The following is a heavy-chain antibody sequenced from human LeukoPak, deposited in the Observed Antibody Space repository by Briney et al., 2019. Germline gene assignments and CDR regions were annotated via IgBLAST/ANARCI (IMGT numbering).Heavy chain of an antibody. CDR3: ARPSSTSWKYQFDY. CDR2: INPNSGAT. D-gene: IGHD2-2*01. Sequence: ASVKVSCKASGYTFTAYYIHWLRQAPGQGLEWMGWINPNSGATKYAQEFQDRVTVTRDTSVGTAYMELSSLTSEDTAVYYCARPSSTSWKYQFDYWGQGTLVTVSS. V-gene: IGHV1-2*02. J-gene: IGHJ4*02. CDR1: GYTFTAYY.